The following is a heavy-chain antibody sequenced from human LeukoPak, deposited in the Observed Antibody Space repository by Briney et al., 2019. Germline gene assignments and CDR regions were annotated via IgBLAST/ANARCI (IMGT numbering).Heavy chain of an antibody. V-gene: IGHV3-23*01. CDR2: ISGSGGST. J-gene: IGHJ5*02. Sequence: QPGGSLRLSCAASGFTFSNYWMSWVRQAPGKGLEWVSAISGSGGSTYYADSVKGRFTISRDNSKNTLYLQMNSLRAEDTAVYYCAKDLPLRLRETTNENWFDPWGQGTLVTVSS. CDR3: AKDLPLRLRETTNENWFDP. CDR1: GFTFSNYW. D-gene: IGHD4-17*01.